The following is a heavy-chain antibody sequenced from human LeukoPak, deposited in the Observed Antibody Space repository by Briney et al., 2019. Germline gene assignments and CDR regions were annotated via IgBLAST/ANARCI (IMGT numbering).Heavy chain of an antibody. J-gene: IGHJ5*02. CDR2: INPSGDSA. V-gene: IGHV1-46*01. CDR1: GYTFTTYY. CDR3: ARQLSGDSSGDWFDP. Sequence: GASVKVSCKASGYTFTTYYMHWVRQAPGQGLEWMGIINPSGDSASYAQKFQGRVTMTRDTSTSTVYMELSRLRSDDTAVYYCARQLSGDSSGDWFDPWGQGTLVTVSS. D-gene: IGHD3-22*01.